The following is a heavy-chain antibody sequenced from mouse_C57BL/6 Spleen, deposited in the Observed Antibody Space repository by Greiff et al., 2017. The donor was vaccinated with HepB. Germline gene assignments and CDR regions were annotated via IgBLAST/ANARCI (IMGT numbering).Heavy chain of an antibody. Sequence: VQLQQSGPGLVQPSQTLSITCTVSGFSLTSDGVHWVGQSPGKGLEWLGVIWSGGSTYNNAAFISRLSISKDNSKSQVFFKMNSLQADDTAIYYCARSMITTALDYWGQGTTVTVSS. CDR2: IWSGGST. V-gene: IGHV2-2*01. CDR1: GFSLTSDG. D-gene: IGHD2-4*01. J-gene: IGHJ2*01. CDR3: ARSMITTALDY.